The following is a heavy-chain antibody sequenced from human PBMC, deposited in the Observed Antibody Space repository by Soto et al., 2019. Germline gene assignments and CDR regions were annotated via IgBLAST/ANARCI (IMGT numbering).Heavy chain of an antibody. Sequence: QIQLVESGGGVVQPGGSLRLSCTASRFSFGSFGIHWVRQAPGKGLEWVAFISRDGTNIYYGDSVKGRFTLSRDNSRNTANLQMTALRDEDTALYYCARGNLSFDLDSGGQGTLVIVSS. V-gene: IGHV3-30*03. J-gene: IGHJ4*02. CDR3: ARGNLSFDLDS. CDR2: ISRDGTNI. CDR1: RFSFGSFG.